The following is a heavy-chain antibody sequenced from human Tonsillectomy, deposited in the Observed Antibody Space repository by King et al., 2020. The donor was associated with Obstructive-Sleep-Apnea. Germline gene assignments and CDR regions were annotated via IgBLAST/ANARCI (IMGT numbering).Heavy chain of an antibody. V-gene: IGHV3-74*03. J-gene: IGHJ2*01. Sequence: VQLVESGGGLVQPGGSLRLSCAASGFTFTSNWMHWVRQAPGKGLVWVSRINSDASGTTYADVVKGRFFISRDNAKNTVYLQMNTLRAEDTAVYYCVRGMSSSSGWPDWHFALWGRGTLVTVSS. CDR2: INSDASGT. D-gene: IGHD6-19*01. CDR3: VRGMSSSSGWPDWHFAL. CDR1: GFTFTSNW.